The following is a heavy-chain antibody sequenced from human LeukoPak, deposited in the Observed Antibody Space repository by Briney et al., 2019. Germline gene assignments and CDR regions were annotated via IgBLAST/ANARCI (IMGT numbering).Heavy chain of an antibody. D-gene: IGHD2-2*01. J-gene: IGHJ6*02. CDR1: GYTFTSYD. CDR3: ARGRGVVVPAALLFWDYYYGMDV. Sequence: GASVKVSCKASGYTFTSYDINWVRQATGQGLEWMGWMNPNSGNTGYAQKFQGRVTMTRNTPISTAYMELSSLRSEDTAVYYCARGRGVVVPAALLFWDYYYGMDVWGQGTTVTVSS. CDR2: MNPNSGNT. V-gene: IGHV1-8*01.